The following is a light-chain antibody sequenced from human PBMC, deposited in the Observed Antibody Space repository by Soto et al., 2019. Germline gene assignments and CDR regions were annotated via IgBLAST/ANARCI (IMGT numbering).Light chain of an antibody. CDR3: QLYNSYSGT. CDR2: KAS. J-gene: IGKJ1*01. CDR1: QSISSW. V-gene: IGKV1-5*03. Sequence: IQMSQYPSPLSASVGGRVTITCRASQSISSWLAWYQQKPGKAPKLLIYKASSLESGVPSRFSGSGSGTEFTLTISSLQPDDFTTYYCQLYNSYSGTFGQGTKVDIK.